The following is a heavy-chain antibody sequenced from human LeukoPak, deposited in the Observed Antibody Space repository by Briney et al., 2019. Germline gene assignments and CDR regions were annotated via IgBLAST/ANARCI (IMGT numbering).Heavy chain of an antibody. CDR2: INPNSGGT. Sequence: ASVKVSCKASGYTFTGYYMHWVRQAPGQGLEWMGWINPNSGGTNYAQKFQGRVTMTRDTSISTAYMELSRLRSDDTAVYCCARGSIAAAGTVDYWGQGTLVTVSS. D-gene: IGHD6-13*01. J-gene: IGHJ4*02. CDR3: ARGSIAAAGTVDY. CDR1: GYTFTGYY. V-gene: IGHV1-2*02.